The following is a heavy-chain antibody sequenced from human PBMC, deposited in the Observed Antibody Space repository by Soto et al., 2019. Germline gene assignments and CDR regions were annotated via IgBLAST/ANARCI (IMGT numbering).Heavy chain of an antibody. CDR1: GGSISSGGYS. D-gene: IGHD2-15*01. Sequence: SETLSLTCAVSGGSISSGGYSWSWIRQPPGKGLEWIGYIYHSGSTYYNPSLKSRVTISVDRSKNQFSLKLSSVTAADTAVYYCARVRTEDCSGGSCYFPYYFDYCGQRTLVTVSS. V-gene: IGHV4-30-2*01. J-gene: IGHJ4*02. CDR3: ARVRTEDCSGGSCYFPYYFDY. CDR2: IYHSGST.